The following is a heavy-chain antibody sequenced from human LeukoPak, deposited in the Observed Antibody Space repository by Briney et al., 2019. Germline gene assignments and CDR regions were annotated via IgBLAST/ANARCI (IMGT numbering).Heavy chain of an antibody. Sequence: GRSLRLSRTASGFTFGDYAMSWVRQAPGKGLEWVSYISTGGRTTWYADSVKGRFTISRDDAKNSLYLQMNSLRAEDTAMYYCARVTTGAAEWGQGTLVTVSS. CDR3: ARVTTGAAE. V-gene: IGHV3-11*01. D-gene: IGHD1-1*01. CDR1: GFTFGDYA. J-gene: IGHJ4*02. CDR2: ISTGGRTT.